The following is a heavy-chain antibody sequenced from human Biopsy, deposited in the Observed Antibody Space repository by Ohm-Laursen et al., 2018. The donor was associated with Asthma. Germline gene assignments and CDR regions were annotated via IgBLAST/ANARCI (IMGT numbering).Heavy chain of an antibody. CDR1: GYTFINYA. V-gene: IGHV1-3*01. Sequence: ASVKVSCKASGYTFINYAIHWVRQAPGQRLEWMGWINAGNGNTKYSQKFQGRVTISRDTSASTAYMDLSSLRSEDTAVYYCARTYYDFLTGQVNDAFDMWGQGTMVTVSS. J-gene: IGHJ3*02. D-gene: IGHD3-9*01. CDR3: ARTYYDFLTGQVNDAFDM. CDR2: INAGNGNT.